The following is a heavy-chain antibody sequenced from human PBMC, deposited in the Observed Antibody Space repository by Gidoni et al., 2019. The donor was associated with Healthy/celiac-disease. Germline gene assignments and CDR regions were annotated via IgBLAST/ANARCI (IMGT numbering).Heavy chain of an antibody. D-gene: IGHD6-13*01. CDR3: TRARQQRVLFTRTYYYYYLDV. CDR2: IRSTAYGGTT. Sequence: VPLVESGLGLVQPGRSLSLSCTASGFTFGDYAMRWVRTAPGKGLEWVGFIRSTAYGGTTEYAASVKGRFTISRDDSKSIAYLQMNSLKTEDTAVYYCTRARQQRVLFTRTYYYYYLDVWGKGTTVTVS. V-gene: IGHV3-49*04. J-gene: IGHJ6*03. CDR1: GFTFGDYA.